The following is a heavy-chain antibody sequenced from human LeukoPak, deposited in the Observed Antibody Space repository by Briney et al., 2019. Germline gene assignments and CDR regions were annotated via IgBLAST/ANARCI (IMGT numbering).Heavy chain of an antibody. V-gene: IGHV4-34*01. CDR2: TNHSGST. J-gene: IGHJ6*03. CDR3: ARALELREGYYYYMDV. Sequence: SETLSLTCAVYGGSFSGYYWSWIRQPPGKGLEWLGETNHSGSTNYNPSLKSRVTISVDTSKNQFSLKLSSVTAADTAVYYCARALELREGYYYYMDVWGKGTTVTVSS. CDR1: GGSFSGYY. D-gene: IGHD1-7*01.